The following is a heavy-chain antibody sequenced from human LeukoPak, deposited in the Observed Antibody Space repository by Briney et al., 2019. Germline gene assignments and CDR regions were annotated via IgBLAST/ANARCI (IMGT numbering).Heavy chain of an antibody. CDR1: GGAISSTGYC. V-gene: IGHV4-39*01. J-gene: IGHJ3*01. D-gene: IGHD3-22*01. CDR3: AKAGVRYFDSSGLYAFDF. Sequence: SETLALTCPVSGGAISSTGYCWAWIRQPPGKGLEWIGTIYYSGSTYHNTSLKSRITMSVDTSRNQFSLKLSSVDAADTAVYYCAKAGVRYFDSSGLYAFDFWGQGTTVTVSS. CDR2: IYYSGST.